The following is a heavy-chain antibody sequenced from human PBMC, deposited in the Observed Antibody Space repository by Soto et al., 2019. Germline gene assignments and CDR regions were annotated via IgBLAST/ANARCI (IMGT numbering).Heavy chain of an antibody. CDR3: ARGQSSWFGEPPTLDP. D-gene: IGHD3-10*01. V-gene: IGHV4-61*01. CDR2: IYYSGST. CDR1: GGSVSSGSYY. J-gene: IGHJ5*02. Sequence: QVQLQESGPGLVKPSETLSLTCTVSGGSVSSGSYYWSWIRQPPGKGLEWIGYIYYSGSTNYNPSLKSRVTISVDTSKNQFSLKLSSVTAADTAVYYCARGQSSWFGEPPTLDPWGQGTLVTVSS.